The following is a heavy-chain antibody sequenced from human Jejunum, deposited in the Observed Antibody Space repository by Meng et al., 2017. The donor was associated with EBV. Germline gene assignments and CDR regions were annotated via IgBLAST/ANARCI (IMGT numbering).Heavy chain of an antibody. D-gene: IGHD3-22*01. CDR3: ARDYSDSSRQGY. CDR1: GYTFTGYF. Sequence: VQLVQSGAEVKQPGASVRVSCKASGYTFTGYFIHWVRQAPGQGLEWVGRINPNSGGTSYTQKFQGRVTMTRDTSITTAYMELSRLGSDDTAVYYCARDYSDSSRQGYWGQGTLVTVSS. CDR2: INPNSGGT. J-gene: IGHJ4*02. V-gene: IGHV1-2*06.